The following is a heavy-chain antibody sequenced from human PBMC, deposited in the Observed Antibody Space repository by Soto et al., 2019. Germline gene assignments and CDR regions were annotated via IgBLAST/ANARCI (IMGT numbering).Heavy chain of an antibody. D-gene: IGHD2-15*01. CDR3: ARVIRGYCSGGSCYEWIDY. CDR1: GFTFSSYA. Sequence: GGSLRLSCAASGFTFSSYAMSWVRQAPGKGLEWVSAISGSGGSTYYADSVKGRFTISRDNPKNTLYLQMNSLRAEDTAVYYCARVIRGYCSGGSCYEWIDYWGQGTLVTVSS. V-gene: IGHV3-23*01. J-gene: IGHJ4*02. CDR2: ISGSGGST.